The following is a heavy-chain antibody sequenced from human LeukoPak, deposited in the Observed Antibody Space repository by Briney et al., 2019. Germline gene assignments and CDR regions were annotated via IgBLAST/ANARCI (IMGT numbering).Heavy chain of an antibody. CDR1: GGSTSSSSYY. CDR2: IYYSGST. Sequence: SETLSLTCTVSGGSTSSSSYYWGWIRQPPGKGLEWIGYIYYSGSTYYNPSLKSRVTISVDTSKNQFSLKLSSVTAADTAVYYCARDDPILRRYYGMDVWGQGTTVTVSS. CDR3: ARDDPILRRYYGMDV. J-gene: IGHJ6*02. V-gene: IGHV4-31*03.